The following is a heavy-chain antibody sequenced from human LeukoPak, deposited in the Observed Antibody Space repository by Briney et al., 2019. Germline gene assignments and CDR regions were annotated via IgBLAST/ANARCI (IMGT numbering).Heavy chain of an antibody. CDR1: GYTFTSYG. Sequence: ASVNGSCKASGYTFTSYGISWVRQAPGQGLEWMGWISAYNGNTNYAQKFQGRVTMTTDTSTNTAYMELRSLRSDDTAVYYCAGGVSYFDYWGQGTLVTVSS. D-gene: IGHD3-16*01. CDR2: ISAYNGNT. CDR3: AGGVSYFDY. V-gene: IGHV1-18*01. J-gene: IGHJ4*02.